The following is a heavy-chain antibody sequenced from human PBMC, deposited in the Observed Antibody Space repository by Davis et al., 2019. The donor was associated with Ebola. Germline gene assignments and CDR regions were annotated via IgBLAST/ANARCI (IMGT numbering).Heavy chain of an antibody. CDR2: IYPGDSDT. J-gene: IGHJ3*02. Sequence: GESLKISCKGSGYSFTSYWIGWVRQMPGKGLEWMGIIYPGDSDTRYSPSFQGQVTISADKSISTAYLQWSSLKASDTAMYYCARQGYCGGDCYYAFDIWGQGTMVTVSS. CDR3: ARQGYCGGDCYYAFDI. V-gene: IGHV5-51*01. D-gene: IGHD2-21*01. CDR1: GYSFTSYW.